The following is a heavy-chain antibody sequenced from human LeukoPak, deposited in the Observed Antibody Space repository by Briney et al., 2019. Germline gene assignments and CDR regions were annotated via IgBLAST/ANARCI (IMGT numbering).Heavy chain of an antibody. CDR1: GGSVSNYY. CDR3: SRGRWSSGWFDY. V-gene: IGHV4-59*02. D-gene: IGHD6-19*01. Sequence: SETLSLTCSVSGGSVSNYYWSWIRQPPGKGLEWIGYVYYTGSTNYNPSLKSRVTISVDTSKNQFSLKLSSVTAADTAVYYCSRGRWSSGWFDYWGQGTLFTVSS. CDR2: VYYTGST. J-gene: IGHJ4*02.